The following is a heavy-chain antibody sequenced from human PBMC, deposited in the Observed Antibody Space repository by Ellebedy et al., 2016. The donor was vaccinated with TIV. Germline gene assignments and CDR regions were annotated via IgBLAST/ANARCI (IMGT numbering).Heavy chain of an antibody. CDR2: INPDNGNT. Sequence: AASVKVSCKASGYSFSTYGISWVRQAPGQGLEWMGWINPDNGNTHYAQRLQGRVTMTTDTSTSTAYMELRSLRSDDTAVYYCARANSYILTGYLVPLDYWGQGTLVTVSS. J-gene: IGHJ4*02. CDR3: ARANSYILTGYLVPLDY. CDR1: GYSFSTYG. D-gene: IGHD3-9*01. V-gene: IGHV1-18*04.